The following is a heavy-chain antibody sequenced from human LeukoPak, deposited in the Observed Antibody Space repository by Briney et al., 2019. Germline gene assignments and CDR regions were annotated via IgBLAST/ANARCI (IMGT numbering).Heavy chain of an antibody. Sequence: PGGSLRLSCAASGFTFSSYAMHWVRQAPGKGLEWVAVISYDGSNKYYADSVKGRFTISRDNSKNTLYLQMNSLRAEDTAVYYCAKVVAKNGSRDYWGQGTLVTVSS. J-gene: IGHJ4*02. CDR3: AKVVAKNGSRDY. CDR1: GFTFSSYA. CDR2: ISYDGSNK. D-gene: IGHD2-15*01. V-gene: IGHV3-30*04.